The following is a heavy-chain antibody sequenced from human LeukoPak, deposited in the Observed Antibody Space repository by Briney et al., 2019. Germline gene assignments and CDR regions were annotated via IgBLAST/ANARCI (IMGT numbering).Heavy chain of an antibody. CDR1: GGSISSYY. CDR3: ARQSISGSSLSYFDY. CDR2: IYDSGST. Sequence: SGTLSLTCTVSGGSISSYYWSWIRQPPGKGLEWIGNIYDSGSTNYNPSLKSRVTISVDTSKNQCSLKLSSVTAADTAVYYCARQSISGSSLSYFDYWGQGTLVNVSS. D-gene: IGHD3-22*01. J-gene: IGHJ4*02. V-gene: IGHV4-59*01.